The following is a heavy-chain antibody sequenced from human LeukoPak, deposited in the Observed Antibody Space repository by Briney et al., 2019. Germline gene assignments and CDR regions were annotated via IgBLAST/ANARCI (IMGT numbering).Heavy chain of an antibody. CDR3: AIEEMATITGSFDN. J-gene: IGHJ4*02. Sequence: ASVKVSCKASGYTFTGHYMHWVRQAPGQGLEWMGWINPDSGGTNYAQKFQGRVTMTRDTSISTAYMELSSLTSDDTAVYYCAIEEMATITGSFDNWGQGTLVTVSS. D-gene: IGHD4-4*01. V-gene: IGHV1-2*02. CDR2: INPDSGGT. CDR1: GYTFTGHY.